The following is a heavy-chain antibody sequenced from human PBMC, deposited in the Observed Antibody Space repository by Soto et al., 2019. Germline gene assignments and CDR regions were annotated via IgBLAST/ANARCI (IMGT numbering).Heavy chain of an antibody. CDR2: IYYSGST. D-gene: IGHD2-21*02. J-gene: IGHJ4*02. CDR1: GGSISSSSYY. CDR3: ARVNVTLDL. V-gene: IGHV4-39*01. Sequence: PSETLSLTCTVSGGSISSSSYYWGWIRQPPGKGLEWIGSIYYSGSTYYNPSLKSRVTISVDTSKNRVSLELRSVTAADTAVYYCARVNVTLDLWGLGTLVTVSS.